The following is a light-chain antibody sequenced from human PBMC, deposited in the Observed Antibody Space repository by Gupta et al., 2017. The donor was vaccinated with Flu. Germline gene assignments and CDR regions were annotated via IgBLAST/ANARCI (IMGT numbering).Light chain of an antibody. CDR1: QSVSTN. CDR2: GAF. V-gene: IGKV3-15*01. CDR3: KQHNDWLT. J-gene: IGKJ4*01. Sequence: EIVMTQSPATLSVSPGERATLSCRASQSVSTNVAWYQQRPGQAPRLLIHGAFIRASGIPARFSGSGSGTEFTLTISSLQSEDSAVYYCKQHNDWLTFGGGSKVEIK.